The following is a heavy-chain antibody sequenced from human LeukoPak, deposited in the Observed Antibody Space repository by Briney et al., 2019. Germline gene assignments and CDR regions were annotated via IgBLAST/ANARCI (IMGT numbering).Heavy chain of an antibody. CDR1: GGSISSYY. D-gene: IGHD3-22*01. Sequence: SETLSLTCTVSGGSISSYYWSWIRQPPGKGLEWIGYIYYSGSTNYNPSLKSRVTISVDTSKNQFFLKLSSVTAADTAVYYCARAPITMTGGWYWGQGTLVTVSS. J-gene: IGHJ4*02. CDR3: ARAPITMTGGWY. V-gene: IGHV4-59*01. CDR2: IYYSGST.